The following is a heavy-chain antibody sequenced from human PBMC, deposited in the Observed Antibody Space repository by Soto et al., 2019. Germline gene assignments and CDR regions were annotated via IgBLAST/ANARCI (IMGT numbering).Heavy chain of an antibody. CDR1: GYTFTRYA. CDR2: INAGNGNT. Sequence: QVPLVQSGAEVKKPGASVKVSCKASGYTFTRYAMHWVRQAPGQRLEWMGWINAGNGNTKYSQKFQGRVTITRDTSASTAYMELSSLRSEDTAVYYCARGPGGPDGPGDYWGQGTLVTVSS. CDR3: ARGPGGPDGPGDY. J-gene: IGHJ4*02. D-gene: IGHD2-15*01. V-gene: IGHV1-3*01.